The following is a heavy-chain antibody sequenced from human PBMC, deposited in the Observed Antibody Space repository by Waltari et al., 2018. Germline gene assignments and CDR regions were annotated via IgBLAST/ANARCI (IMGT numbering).Heavy chain of an antibody. CDR3: ARSPGGSVSYYYYYYYMDV. D-gene: IGHD3-10*01. V-gene: IGHV4-4*07. CDR2: IYTSGST. Sequence: QVQLQESGPGLVKPSETLSLTCPVSGGSISSYYWSWIRQPAGKGLEWIGRIYTSGSTNYNPSLKSRVTMSVDTSKNQFSLKLSSVTAADTAVYYCARSPGGSVSYYYYYYYMDVWGKGTTVTVSS. J-gene: IGHJ6*03. CDR1: GGSISSYY.